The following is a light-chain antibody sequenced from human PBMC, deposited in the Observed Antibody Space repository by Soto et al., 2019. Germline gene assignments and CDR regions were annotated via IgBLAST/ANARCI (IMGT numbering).Light chain of an antibody. CDR3: TSYTCSTPCYV. J-gene: IGLJ1*01. V-gene: IGLV2-14*03. Sequence: QSVLTQPASVSGSPGQSIAISCTGVRTDVDGYDYVSWYQQHPGQAPQLIIYDVYSRPSGVSHRFSGSKSGDTASLTISGLQAEDEADYYCTSYTCSTPCYVFGTGTKVTVL. CDR1: RTDVDGYDY. CDR2: DVY.